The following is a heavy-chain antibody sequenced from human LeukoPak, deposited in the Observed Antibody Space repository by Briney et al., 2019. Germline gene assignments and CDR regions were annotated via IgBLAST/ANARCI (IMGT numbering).Heavy chain of an antibody. CDR3: ARDRGARGRGLA. J-gene: IGHJ5*02. Sequence: GGSLRLSCAASGFTFRIYSMDWVRQAPGTGLEWVSSIGPSSGDIYYADSVKGRFTISRDNDKNSLYLQMNSLRAEDTAVYYCARDRGARGRGLAWGQGTQVTVSS. CDR2: IGPSSGDI. D-gene: IGHD3-10*01. V-gene: IGHV3-21*01. CDR1: GFTFRIYS.